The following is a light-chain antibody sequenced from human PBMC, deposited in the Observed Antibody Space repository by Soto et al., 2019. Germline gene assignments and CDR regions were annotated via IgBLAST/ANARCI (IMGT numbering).Light chain of an antibody. V-gene: IGKV3-11*01. J-gene: IGKJ2*01. CDR1: QSVSSY. CDR2: DAS. CDR3: QQTYMVTYT. Sequence: EIVLTQSPATLSLSPGERATLSWRASQSVSSYLAWYQQKPGKAPRLLIFDASNRATGIPARLSGSGYGTDLTITINTMKNEDFEVYLCQQTYMVTYTFGQGTKVDIK.